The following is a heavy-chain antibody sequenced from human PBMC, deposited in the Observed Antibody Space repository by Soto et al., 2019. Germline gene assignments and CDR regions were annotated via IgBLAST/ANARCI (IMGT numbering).Heavy chain of an antibody. Sequence: QVQLVQSGAEVKKPGASVKVSCKGSGYTFTNNDINWVRQATGQGLEWMGWMNANTGNTGYAQKFQGRVTMTRDTSISTGYMELSSLRSEDTAVYYCTRGRYSSSWYFDYWGQGTLVSVSS. J-gene: IGHJ4*02. CDR3: TRGRYSSSWYFDY. D-gene: IGHD6-13*01. CDR1: GYTFTNND. CDR2: MNANTGNT. V-gene: IGHV1-8*01.